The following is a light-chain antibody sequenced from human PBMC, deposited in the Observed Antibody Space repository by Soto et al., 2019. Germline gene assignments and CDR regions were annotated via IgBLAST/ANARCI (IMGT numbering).Light chain of an antibody. CDR3: QQLNSYPIT. J-gene: IGKJ5*01. Sequence: DIQLTQSPAFLSASVGDRVTITCRASQGLSSDLAWYQQKPGKAPKLLIYVASTLQSGVPSRFSGSGSGTEFTLTISILQPEDFATYYCQQLNSYPITFGQGTRLEIK. V-gene: IGKV1-9*01. CDR2: VAS. CDR1: QGLSSD.